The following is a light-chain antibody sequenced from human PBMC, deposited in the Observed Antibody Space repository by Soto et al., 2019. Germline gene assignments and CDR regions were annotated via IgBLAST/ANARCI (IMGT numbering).Light chain of an antibody. V-gene: IGKV3-11*01. Sequence: EIELTQSPATLSLSPGDRATITCRASQSVSSYLAWYQQKPGQAPRLLIYDASNRATGVPARFSGSGSGTEFTLTISSLEHEDFAAYYCQQRSNWPLTFGGGTKVDIK. CDR1: QSVSSY. CDR3: QQRSNWPLT. J-gene: IGKJ4*01. CDR2: DAS.